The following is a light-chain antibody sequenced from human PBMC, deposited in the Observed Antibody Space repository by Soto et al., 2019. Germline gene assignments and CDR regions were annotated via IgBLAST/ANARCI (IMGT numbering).Light chain of an antibody. CDR3: QQRSNWPPLT. V-gene: IGKV3-11*01. Sequence: EIVLTQSPATLSLSPGERATLSCRASQSVSSYLAWYQQKPGQAPRLLIYDASNRATGIPARFSGSGSGTDFTLTISSLEPEYFAVYYCQQRSNWPPLTFGPGTKVDI. CDR2: DAS. CDR1: QSVSSY. J-gene: IGKJ3*01.